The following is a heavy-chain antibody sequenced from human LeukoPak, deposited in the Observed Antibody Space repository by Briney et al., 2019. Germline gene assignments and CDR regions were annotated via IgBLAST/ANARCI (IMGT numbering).Heavy chain of an antibody. CDR2: IGPYIGGR. CDR1: GYNFDNYK. CDR3: ARRASYRGFDY. D-gene: IGHD3-16*01. J-gene: IGHJ4*02. V-gene: IGHV1-18*01. Sequence: ASVKVSCKASGYNFDNYKISWVRQAPGQGLEWMGWIGPYIGGRDSAQRFQDRIIMTTDTPTTTAYMELRSLRSDDTAVYFCARRASYRGFDYGGQGTRVTVSS.